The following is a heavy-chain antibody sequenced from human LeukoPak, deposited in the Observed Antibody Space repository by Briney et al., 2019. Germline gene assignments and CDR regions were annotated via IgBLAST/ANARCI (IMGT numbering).Heavy chain of an antibody. CDR3: AKGGEGSDAFDI. J-gene: IGHJ3*02. V-gene: IGHV3-23*01. CDR2: ITGSGGRT. CDR1: GFTFSNYA. D-gene: IGHD3-16*01. Sequence: GGSLRLSCAASGFTFSNYAMNWVRQAPGKGLEWVSAITGSGGRTSYADSVKGRFTISRDNSENTLYLQMNSLRAEDTAVYYCAKGGEGSDAFDIWGQGTMVTVSS.